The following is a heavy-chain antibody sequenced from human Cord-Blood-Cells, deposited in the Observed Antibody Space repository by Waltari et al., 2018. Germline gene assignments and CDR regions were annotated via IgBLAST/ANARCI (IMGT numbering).Heavy chain of an antibody. CDR2: IIPIFGTA. CDR3: ARNSRDDFWSGYYDAFDI. J-gene: IGHJ3*02. CDR1: GGTFSSYA. D-gene: IGHD3-3*01. Sequence: QVQLVQSGAEVKKPGSSVKVSCKASGGTFSSYAISWVRQARGQGLEWMGGIIPIFGTANYAQKFQGRVTITADESTSTAYMELSSLRSEDTAVYYCARNSRDDFWSGYYDAFDIWGQGTMVTVSS. V-gene: IGHV1-69*01.